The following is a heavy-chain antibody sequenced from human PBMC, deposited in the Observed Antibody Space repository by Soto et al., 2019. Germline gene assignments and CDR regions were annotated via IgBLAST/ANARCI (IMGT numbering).Heavy chain of an antibody. D-gene: IGHD3-22*01. V-gene: IGHV4-34*01. CDR1: GGSFSGYY. CDR2: INHSGST. J-gene: IGHJ4*02. Sequence: SETLSLTCAVYGGSFSGYYWSWIRQPPGKGLEWIGEINHSGSTNYNPSLKSRVTISVDTSKNQFSLKLSSVTAADTAVYYCARAGHFRTYYYDSSGYYHFDYWGQGTLVTVSS. CDR3: ARAGHFRTYYYDSSGYYHFDY.